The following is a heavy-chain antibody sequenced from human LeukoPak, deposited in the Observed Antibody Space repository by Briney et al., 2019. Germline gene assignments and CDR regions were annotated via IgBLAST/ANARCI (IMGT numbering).Heavy chain of an antibody. V-gene: IGHV3-74*01. Sequence: GGSLRLSCAASGFTFSQYWMYWVRQAPGKGLVWVSYISTDGSIINDADSVKGRFTISRDNAKNTLYLQTNSLRVDDTAVYYCVGGDYWGQGTLVTVSS. CDR2: ISTDGSII. CDR1: GFTFSQYW. CDR3: VGGDY. J-gene: IGHJ4*02.